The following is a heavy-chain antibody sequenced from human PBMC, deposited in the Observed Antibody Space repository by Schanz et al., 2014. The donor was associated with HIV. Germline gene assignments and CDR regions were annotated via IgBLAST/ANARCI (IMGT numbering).Heavy chain of an antibody. CDR2: IYSGGNT. Sequence: EVQLLESGGGLVQPGGSLRLSCAASGFTFTSYAMSWVRQAPGKGLECVSVIYSGGNTYYADSVKGRFTVSRDNSENTVYLQMNSLRAEDTAVYYCARVEGPPTFYYYYYGSDVWGQGTAVIVSS. CDR1: GFTFTSYA. V-gene: IGHV3-23*03. J-gene: IGHJ6*02. D-gene: IGHD4-4*01. CDR3: ARVEGPPTFYYYYYGSDV.